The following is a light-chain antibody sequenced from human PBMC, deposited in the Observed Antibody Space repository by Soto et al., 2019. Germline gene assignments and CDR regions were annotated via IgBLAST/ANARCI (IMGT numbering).Light chain of an antibody. V-gene: IGLV1-44*01. J-gene: IGLJ1*01. CDR2: SNN. CDR3: EAWDESLNGYYV. CDR1: SSNIGSNT. Sequence: QSVLTQPPSASGTPGQRVTISCSGSSSNIGSNTVSWYQQLPGTAPKLLIYSNNQRPSGVPDRFSGSKSGTSASLAISGLQSEDEADYYCEAWDESLNGYYVFGIGTKVTVL.